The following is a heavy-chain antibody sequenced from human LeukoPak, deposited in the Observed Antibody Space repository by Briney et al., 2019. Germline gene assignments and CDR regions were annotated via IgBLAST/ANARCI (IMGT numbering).Heavy chain of an antibody. CDR3: ARALDSGYYYAMGY. V-gene: IGHV4-34*01. CDR2: INHSGSA. CDR1: GGSFSGYY. Sequence: SETPSLTCAVYGGSFSGYYWNWIRQPPGKGLEWIGEINHSGSANYNPSLKSRVTISVDTSKNQFSLKLSSVTAADTAVYYCARALDSGYYYAMGYWGQGTLVTVSS. J-gene: IGHJ4*02. D-gene: IGHD3-22*01.